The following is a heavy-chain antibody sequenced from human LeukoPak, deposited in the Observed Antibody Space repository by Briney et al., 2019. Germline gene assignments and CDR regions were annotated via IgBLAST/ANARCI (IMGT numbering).Heavy chain of an antibody. V-gene: IGHV4-39*07. Sequence: SETLSLTCTVSGGSISSSSYYWGWIRQPPGKGLEWISSIYYSGNTYYNPSLKSRVTISVDTSKNQFSLKLSSVTAADTAVYYCASQAYYYGSGSRIHWGQGTLVTVSS. CDR3: ASQAYYYGSGSRIH. CDR2: IYYSGNT. D-gene: IGHD3-10*01. J-gene: IGHJ1*01. CDR1: GGSISSSSYY.